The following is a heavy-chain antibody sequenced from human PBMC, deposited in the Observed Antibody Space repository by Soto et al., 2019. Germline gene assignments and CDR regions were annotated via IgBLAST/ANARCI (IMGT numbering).Heavy chain of an antibody. Sequence: GGSLRLSCAASGFTFSSYAMSWVRQAPGKGLEWVSAISGSGGSTYYADSVKGRFTISRDNSKNTLYLQMNSLRAEDTAVYYCAKEALEVGYYYYYYYGMDVWGQGTTVTVSS. CDR2: ISGSGGST. V-gene: IGHV3-23*01. CDR1: GFTFSSYA. J-gene: IGHJ6*02. CDR3: AKEALEVGYYYYYYYGMDV. D-gene: IGHD3-22*01.